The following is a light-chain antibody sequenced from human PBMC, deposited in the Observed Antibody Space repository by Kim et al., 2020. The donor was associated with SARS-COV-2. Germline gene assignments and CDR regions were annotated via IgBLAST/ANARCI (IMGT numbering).Light chain of an antibody. V-gene: IGLV3-21*03. CDR1: NIGSKS. CDR2: DDS. J-gene: IGLJ2*01. Sequence: PGKTASITCGGNNIGSKSVHWCQQKPGQAPVLVVYDDSDRPSGIPERFSGSNSGNTATLTISRVEAGDEADYYCQVWDSSSDRHVVFGGGTQLTVL. CDR3: QVWDSSSDRHVV.